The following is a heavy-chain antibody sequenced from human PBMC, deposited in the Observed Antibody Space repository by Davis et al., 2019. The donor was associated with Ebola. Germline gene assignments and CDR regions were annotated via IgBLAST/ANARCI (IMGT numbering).Heavy chain of an antibody. CDR3: ARLLWFRELLYYWYFDL. CDR2: ISGSGGST. Sequence: GGSLRLSCAASGFTFSSYAMSWVRQAPGKGLEWVSAISGSGGSTYYADSVKGRFTISRDNAKNSLYLQMNSLRAEDTAVYYCARLLWFRELLYYWYFDLWGRGTLVTVSS. J-gene: IGHJ2*01. CDR1: GFTFSSYA. V-gene: IGHV3-23*01. D-gene: IGHD3-10*01.